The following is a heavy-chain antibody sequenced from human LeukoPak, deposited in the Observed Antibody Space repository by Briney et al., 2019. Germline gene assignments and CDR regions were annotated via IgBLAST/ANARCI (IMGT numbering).Heavy chain of an antibody. CDR2: IYYSGST. CDR1: GGSISSVDYY. D-gene: IGHD3-22*01. Sequence: SETLSLTCTVSGGSISSVDYYWSWIRQPPGKGLEWIGYIYYSGSTYYNPSLKSRVTISVDTSKNQFSLKLSSVTAADTAVYYCARVDSSGYYYPYYFDYWGQGTLVTVSS. V-gene: IGHV4-30-4*01. CDR3: ARVDSSGYYYPYYFDY. J-gene: IGHJ4*02.